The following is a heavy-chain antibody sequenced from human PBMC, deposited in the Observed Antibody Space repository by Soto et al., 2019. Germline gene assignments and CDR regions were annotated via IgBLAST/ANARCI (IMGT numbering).Heavy chain of an antibody. Sequence: EVQLVESGGGLVQPGRSLRLSCAASGFTFDDYVMHWVRQAPGKGLEWVAGISWNSANIGYADSVKGPFTISRDNAKISLYLQMSRLKPEETALYYCAKSPPLLLLNGCFDHWGQGTLVTVSP. CDR3: AKSPPLLLLNGCFDH. J-gene: IGHJ4*02. CDR1: GFTFDDYV. D-gene: IGHD2-15*01. CDR2: ISWNSANI. V-gene: IGHV3-9*01.